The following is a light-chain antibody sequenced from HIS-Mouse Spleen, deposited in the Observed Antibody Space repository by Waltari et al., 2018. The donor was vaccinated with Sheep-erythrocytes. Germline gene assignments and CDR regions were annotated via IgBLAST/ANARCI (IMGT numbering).Light chain of an antibody. J-gene: IGLJ2*01. CDR1: LSYVGGYNY. V-gene: IGLV2-11*02. CDR3: CSYAGSYTVV. CDR2: DVS. Sequence: QSALTQPRSVSGSPGQSVPISCTGTLSYVGGYNYVSWYPQHPGKAPKLVIYDVSKRPSGVPDRFSGSKSGNTASLTISGLQAEDEADYYCCSYAGSYTVVFGGGTKLTVL.